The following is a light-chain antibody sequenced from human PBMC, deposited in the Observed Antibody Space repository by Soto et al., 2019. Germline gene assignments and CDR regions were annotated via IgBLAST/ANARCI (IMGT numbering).Light chain of an antibody. CDR1: SSNIGKYD. CDR3: GTWDSILSGFI. V-gene: IGLV1-51*01. J-gene: IGLJ2*01. CDR2: GNN. Sequence: QSVLTQPPSVSAAPGQTVTISCSGSSSNIGKYDVSWYQHLPRTAPKLLIYGNNKRPSGIPDRFSGSKSGTSATLGITGLQTGDEAVDYCGTWDSILSGFIFGGGSKLTV.